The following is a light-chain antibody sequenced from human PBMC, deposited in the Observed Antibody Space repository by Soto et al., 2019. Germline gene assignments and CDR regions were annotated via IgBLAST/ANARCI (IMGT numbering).Light chain of an antibody. J-gene: IGKJ1*01. V-gene: IGKV1-5*03. Sequence: DIQMTQSPSTLSASVGDRVTITCRASQSISNWLAWFQQKPRKAPKLLIYKASSLESGVPSRFSGSGSGTEFTLTISSLQPDDFATYYCQHYNSYSEAFGQGTKVDIK. CDR1: QSISNW. CDR2: KAS. CDR3: QHYNSYSEA.